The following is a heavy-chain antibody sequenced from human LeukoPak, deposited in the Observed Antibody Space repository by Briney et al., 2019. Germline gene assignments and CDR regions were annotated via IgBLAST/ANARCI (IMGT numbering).Heavy chain of an antibody. CDR1: GFNFSSYE. V-gene: IGHV3-48*03. CDR2: ISNSGTFI. CDR3: AREGNSGPRDFDY. J-gene: IGHJ4*02. Sequence: GGSLRLSCAAPGFNFSSYEMNWVRQAPGKGLEWVSYISNSGTFIYYADSVKGRFTISRDNAKNSLYLQLESLRAEDTAVYYCAREGNSGPRDFDYWGQGTLVTVSS. D-gene: IGHD1-1*01.